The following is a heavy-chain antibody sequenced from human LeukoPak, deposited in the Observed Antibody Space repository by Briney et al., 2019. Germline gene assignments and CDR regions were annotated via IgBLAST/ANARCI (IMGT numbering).Heavy chain of an antibody. CDR2: ISIYNGKT. J-gene: IGHJ5*02. V-gene: IGHV1-18*01. D-gene: IGHD2-21*02. Sequence: ASVKVSCKASGYRFTSYGIGWVRQAPGQGLEWVGWISIYNGKTYYAQSLQDRVTMTTDTSTNTVYMELRSLKSEDTAVYYCARACHHVVVTAEGAFFDPWGQGTLVTVSS. CDR1: GYRFTSYG. CDR3: ARACHHVVVTAEGAFFDP.